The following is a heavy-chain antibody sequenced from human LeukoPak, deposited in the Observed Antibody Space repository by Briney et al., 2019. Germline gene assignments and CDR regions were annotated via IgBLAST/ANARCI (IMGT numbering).Heavy chain of an antibody. J-gene: IGHJ1*01. CDR3: ARDSSSGYYPGLYFQH. D-gene: IGHD6-19*01. V-gene: IGHV4-38-2*02. Sequence: EPSETLSLTCTVSGDSISSGYYWGWFRQPPGKGLEWIGSIHHSGSTYYNPSLKSRVTMSVDTSKNQFSLKLSSVTAADTAMYYCARDSSSGYYPGLYFQHWGQGTLVTVSS. CDR2: IHHSGST. CDR1: GDSISSGYY.